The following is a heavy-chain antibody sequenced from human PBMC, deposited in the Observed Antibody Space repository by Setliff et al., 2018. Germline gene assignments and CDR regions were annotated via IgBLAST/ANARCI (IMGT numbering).Heavy chain of an antibody. CDR1: GFLYSNNA. V-gene: IGHV3-30*04. J-gene: IGHJ4*02. CDR3: ARAFYYDFWTFDY. D-gene: IGHD3-3*01. CDR2: ISYDGTIT. Sequence: PGGSLRLSCAASGFLYSNNAFHWVRQTPGKGLEWVAVISYDGTITHYVDSVKGRFTISRDNSKNTLSLQMNSLRAEDTVVYYCARAFYYDFWTFDYWGQGTLVTVSS.